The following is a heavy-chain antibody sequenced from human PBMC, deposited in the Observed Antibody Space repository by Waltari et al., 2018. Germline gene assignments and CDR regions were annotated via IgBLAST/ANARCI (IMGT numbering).Heavy chain of an antibody. CDR3: TRVLRYFDWSTKDY. V-gene: IGHV3-49*04. CDR2: IRIKAYGETT. J-gene: IGHJ4*02. D-gene: IGHD3-9*01. Sequence: EVLLVESGGGMVPPGRSLTLSCAAYNFDFGEYGMIWVRQAPGKGLEWVGFIRIKAYGETTEYAASVKGRFIISRDDSRSIAYLQMNSLKTEDTAVYYCTRVLRYFDWSTKDYWGQGTLVTVSS. CDR1: NFDFGEYG.